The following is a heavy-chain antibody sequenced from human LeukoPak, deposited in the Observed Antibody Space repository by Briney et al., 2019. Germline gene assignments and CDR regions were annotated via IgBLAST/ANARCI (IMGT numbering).Heavy chain of an antibody. CDR2: ITSTSNDK. Sequence: GGSLRLSCAASGFSFSNTWMNWVRQAPGKGLEWVSSITSTSNDKYYADSVKGRFTVSRDNAKNSLYLQTNSLRAEDTAVYYCARDYCIDGCPPGYWGQGTRVTVSP. CDR3: ARDYCIDGCPPGY. CDR1: GFSFSNTW. J-gene: IGHJ4*02. V-gene: IGHV3-21*01. D-gene: IGHD2-15*01.